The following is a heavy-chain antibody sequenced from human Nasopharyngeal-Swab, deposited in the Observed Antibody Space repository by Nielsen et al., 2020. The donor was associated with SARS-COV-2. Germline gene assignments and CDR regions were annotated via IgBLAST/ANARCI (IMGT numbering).Heavy chain of an antibody. CDR2: ISYDGSNK. J-gene: IGHJ4*02. V-gene: IGHV3-30-3*01. CDR1: GFTFSSYA. CDR3: ASCRAFRLADYFDY. D-gene: IGHD3-3*02. Sequence: GESLKISCAASGFTFSSYAMHWVRQAPGKGLEWVAVISYDGSNKYYADSVKGRFTISRDNSKNTLYLQMNSLRAEDTAVYYCASCRAFRLADYFDYWGQGTLVTVSS.